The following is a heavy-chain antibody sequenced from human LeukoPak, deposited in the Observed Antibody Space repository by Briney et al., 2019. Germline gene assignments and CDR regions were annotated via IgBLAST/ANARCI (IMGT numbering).Heavy chain of an antibody. CDR1: GGSISTHHW. CDR3: ARSRTVIDFDY. V-gene: IGHV2-70*11. CDR2: IDWDDDK. J-gene: IGHJ4*02. D-gene: IGHD2-21*01. Sequence: TLSLTCTVSGGSISTHHWSWIRQPPGKTLEWLARIDWDDDKYYSTSLKTRLTISKDTSKNQVVLTMTNMDPVDTATYYCARSRTVIDFDYWGQGTLVTVSS.